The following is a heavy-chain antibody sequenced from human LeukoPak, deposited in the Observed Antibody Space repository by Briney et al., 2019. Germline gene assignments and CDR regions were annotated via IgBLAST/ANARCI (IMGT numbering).Heavy chain of an antibody. CDR2: INSDGSST. J-gene: IGHJ4*02. CDR3: ARTRNGDYGHFDY. CDR1: GFTFSSYW. V-gene: IGHV3-74*01. D-gene: IGHD4-17*01. Sequence: GGSLRLSCAASGFTFSSYWMHWVRQAPGKGLVWLSRINSDGSSTSYADSVKGRFTISRDNAKNTLYLQMNSLRAEDTAVYYCARTRNGDYGHFDYWGQGTLVTVSS.